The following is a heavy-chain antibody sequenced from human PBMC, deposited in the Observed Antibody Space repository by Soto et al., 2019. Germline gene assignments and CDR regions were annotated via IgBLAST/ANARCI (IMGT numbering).Heavy chain of an antibody. CDR2: MGGAGAR. CDR3: TRATFGVGMDL. D-gene: IGHD3-10*01. CDR1: GFTYNSYD. J-gene: IGHJ6*02. Sequence: EVQLVESGGGLEQTGGSLRLSCAAFGFTYNSYDMFWVRQVTGKGLEWIASMGGAGAREYSGSVKGRFIISRDNAKNSLYLQMDSLRVADTGVYYCTRATFGVGMDLWGHGTPVTVSS. V-gene: IGHV3-13*01.